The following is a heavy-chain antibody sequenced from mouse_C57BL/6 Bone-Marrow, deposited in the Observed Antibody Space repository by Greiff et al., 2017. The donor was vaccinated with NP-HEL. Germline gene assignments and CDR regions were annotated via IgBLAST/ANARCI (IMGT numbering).Heavy chain of an antibody. CDR2: IWRGGST. Sequence: QVQLQQSGPGLVQPSQSLSITCTVSGFSLTSYGVHWVRQSPGKGLEWLGVIWRGGSTDYNAAFMSRLSITKDNSKSQVFIKMNSLQADDTAIYYCAKTPSDYYGSSFAYWGQGTLVTVSA. D-gene: IGHD1-1*01. J-gene: IGHJ3*01. CDR1: GFSLTSYG. CDR3: AKTPSDYYGSSFAY. V-gene: IGHV2-5*01.